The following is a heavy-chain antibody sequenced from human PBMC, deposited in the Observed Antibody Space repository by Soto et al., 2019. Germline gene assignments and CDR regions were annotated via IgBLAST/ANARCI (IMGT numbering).Heavy chain of an antibody. CDR3: ARQNRGYSGYDYFDY. D-gene: IGHD5-12*01. Sequence: SETLSLTCAVSGGSISSSNWWSWVRQPPGKGLEWIGEIYHSGSTNYNPSLKSRVTISVDKSKNQFSLKLSSVTAADTAVYYCARQNRGYSGYDYFDYWGQGTLVTVSS. J-gene: IGHJ4*02. V-gene: IGHV4-4*02. CDR1: GGSISSSNW. CDR2: IYHSGST.